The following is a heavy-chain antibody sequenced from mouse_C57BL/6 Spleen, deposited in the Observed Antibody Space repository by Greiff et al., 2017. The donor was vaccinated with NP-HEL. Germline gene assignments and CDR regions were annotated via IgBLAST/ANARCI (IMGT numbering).Heavy chain of an antibody. Sequence: EVQLVESGGGLVKPGGSLKLSCAASGFTFSDYGMHWVRQAPEKGLEWVAYISSGSSTIYYADTVKGRFTITRDNAKNTLFLQMTSLRSDDTAMYYCARPGKEYYFDYWGQGTTLTVSS. CDR1: GFTFSDYG. V-gene: IGHV5-17*01. CDR2: ISSGSSTI. D-gene: IGHD1-1*01. CDR3: ARPGKEYYFDY. J-gene: IGHJ2*01.